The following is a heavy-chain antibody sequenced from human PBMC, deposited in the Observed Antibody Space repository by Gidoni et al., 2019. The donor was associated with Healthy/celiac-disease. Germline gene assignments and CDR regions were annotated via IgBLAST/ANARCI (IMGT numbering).Heavy chain of an antibody. CDR3: ASGSSIAARSYYFDY. CDR1: GGSVSSGSYY. V-gene: IGHV4-61*01. D-gene: IGHD6-6*01. J-gene: IGHJ4*02. CDR2: IYYSGST. Sequence: VQLQESGPGLVKPSETLSLTCTVSGGSVSSGSYYWSWIRQPPGKGLEWIGYIYYSGSTNYNPSLKSRVTISVDTSKNQFSLKLSSVTAADTAVYYCASGSSIAARSYYFDYWGQGTLVTVSS.